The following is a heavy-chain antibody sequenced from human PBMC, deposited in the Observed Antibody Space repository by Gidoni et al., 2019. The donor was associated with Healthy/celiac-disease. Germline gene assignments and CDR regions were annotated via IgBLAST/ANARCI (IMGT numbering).Heavy chain of an antibody. D-gene: IGHD4-4*01. J-gene: IGHJ6*02. V-gene: IGHV1-2*04. CDR2: INPNRGGK. CDR3: ARDKDYSNPVRGYDGMDV. Sequence: QVQLVPSGAEVKKPRASVKVSCQASGYTFPVSYMHWVRQAPGQGLAWMGMINPNRGGKNYEQKFQGWVTRTREKSISTAYMELSRLRSDDTAVYYCARDKDYSNPVRGYDGMDVWGQGTTVTVSS. CDR1: GYTFPVSY.